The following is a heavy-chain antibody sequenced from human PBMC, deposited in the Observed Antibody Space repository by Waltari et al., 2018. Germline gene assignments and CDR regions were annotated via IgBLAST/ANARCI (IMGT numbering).Heavy chain of an antibody. Sequence: QVQLVQSGAEVKKPGASVKVSCKASGYTFTGYYMHWVRQAPGQGLECMGWINPDRGGTNYAQKFQGRVTMTRDTSISTAYMELSRLRSDDTAVYYCARPYGSGSYYKHWGQGTLVTVSS. V-gene: IGHV1-2*02. CDR1: GYTFTGYY. CDR3: ARPYGSGSYYKH. CDR2: INPDRGGT. D-gene: IGHD3-10*01. J-gene: IGHJ1*01.